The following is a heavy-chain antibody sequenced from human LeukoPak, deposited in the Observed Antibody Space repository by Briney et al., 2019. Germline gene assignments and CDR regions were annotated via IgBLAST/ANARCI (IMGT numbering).Heavy chain of an antibody. V-gene: IGHV3-20*04. CDR3: ARDDLLHRTWFDP. J-gene: IGHJ5*02. D-gene: IGHD3-22*01. Sequence: GGSLRLSCTASGFKFDDYGMTWVRPAPGEGREWVSDINWNGDSRGYAHSVRGRFTIYRDNSKNSLYLQMNSLRVEDTPFYYCARDDLLHRTWFDPWGQGALVTVSS. CDR1: GFKFDDYG. CDR2: INWNGDSR.